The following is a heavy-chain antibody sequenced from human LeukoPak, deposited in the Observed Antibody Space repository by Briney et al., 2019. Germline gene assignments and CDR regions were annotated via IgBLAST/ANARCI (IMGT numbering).Heavy chain of an antibody. V-gene: IGHV3-30*18. CDR3: AKGTGGSSSWFDY. J-gene: IGHJ4*02. CDR2: ISYDGSNK. Sequence: GGSLRLSCAASGFTFNNYAMHWVRQAPGKGLEWVAVISYDGSNKYYADSVKGRFTISRDNSKNTLYLQTNSLRAEDTAVYYCAKGTGGSSSWFDYWGQGTLVTVSS. CDR1: GFTFNNYA. D-gene: IGHD6-13*01.